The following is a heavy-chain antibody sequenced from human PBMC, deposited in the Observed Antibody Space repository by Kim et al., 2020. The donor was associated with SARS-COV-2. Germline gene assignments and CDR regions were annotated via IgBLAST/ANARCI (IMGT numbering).Heavy chain of an antibody. V-gene: IGHV3-48*02. CDR1: GLTFSTTD. CDR2: ISRSGSAI. J-gene: IGHJ4*02. D-gene: IGHD1-1*01. CDR3: ARDRTAFDY. Sequence: GGSLRLSCAVSGLTFSTTDMHWVRQAPGKGLEWISYISRSGSAIVYADSVKGRFTISRDEAKNSIYLQMNSLRDEDTAVYYCARDRTAFDYWGQGTLDPVST.